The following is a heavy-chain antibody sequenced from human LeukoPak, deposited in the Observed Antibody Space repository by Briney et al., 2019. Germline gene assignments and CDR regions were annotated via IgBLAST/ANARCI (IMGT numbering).Heavy chain of an antibody. J-gene: IGHJ5*02. D-gene: IGHD5/OR15-5a*01. Sequence: GASVKVSCKASGYTFTGYYMHGVRQAPGQGLEWMGWINPNSGGTNYAQKFQGRVTMTRDTSISTAYMELSRLRSDDTAVYYCARDGGGLRPYNWFDPWGQGTLVTVSS. CDR3: ARDGGGLRPYNWFDP. V-gene: IGHV1-2*02. CDR1: GYTFTGYY. CDR2: INPNSGGT.